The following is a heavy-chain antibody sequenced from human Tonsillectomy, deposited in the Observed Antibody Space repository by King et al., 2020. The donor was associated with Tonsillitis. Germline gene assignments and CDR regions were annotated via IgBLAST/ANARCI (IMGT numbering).Heavy chain of an antibody. CDR1: GGSISSYY. D-gene: IGHD3-16*02. CDR3: ARGHRYGRGPYYFDY. CDR2: IYYSGST. Sequence: QLQESGPGLVKPSETLSLTCTVSGGSISSYYWSWIRQPPGKGLEWIGYIYYSGSTNYNPSLKSRVTISVDTSKNQFSLKLSSVTAADTAVYYCARGHRYGRGPYYFDYWGQGTLVTVSS. J-gene: IGHJ4*02. V-gene: IGHV4-59*01.